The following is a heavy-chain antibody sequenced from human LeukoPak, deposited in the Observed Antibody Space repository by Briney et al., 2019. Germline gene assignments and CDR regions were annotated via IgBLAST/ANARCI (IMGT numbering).Heavy chain of an antibody. CDR2: ISANNGNT. V-gene: IGHV1-18*01. CDR1: GGTFSSYA. CDR3: ARGPPMIVP. D-gene: IGHD3-22*01. Sequence: ASVKVSCEASGGTFSSYAISWVRQAPGQGLEWMGWISANNGNTNYAQKLQGRVTMTRDTSTTTAYMELRSLRSDDTAVYYCARGPPMIVPWGQGTLVTVSS. J-gene: IGHJ5*02.